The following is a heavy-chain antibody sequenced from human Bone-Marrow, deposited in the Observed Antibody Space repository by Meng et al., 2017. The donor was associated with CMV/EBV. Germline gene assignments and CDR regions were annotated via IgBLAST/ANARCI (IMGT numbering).Heavy chain of an antibody. CDR3: ARDRIVVVPAATNWFDP. Sequence: GDSLKISCAASGFTFSSYWMHWVRQAPGKGLVWVSRINSDGSSTSYADSVKGRFTISRDNAKNTLYLQMNSLRAEDTAVYYCARDRIVVVPAATNWFDPWGQGTLVTVSS. V-gene: IGHV3-74*01. CDR2: INSDGSST. D-gene: IGHD2-2*01. CDR1: GFTFSSYW. J-gene: IGHJ5*02.